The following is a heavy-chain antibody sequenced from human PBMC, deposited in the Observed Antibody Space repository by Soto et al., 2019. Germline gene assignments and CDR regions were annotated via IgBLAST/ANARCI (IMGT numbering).Heavy chain of an antibody. CDR3: ARTWLQANGC. D-gene: IGHD5-12*01. V-gene: IGHV3-30*03. CDR2: ISYDGSNK. Sequence: PGGSMSLSCAASGFAFSSYGMHWVRQAPGKGLEWVAVISYDGSNKYYADSVKVRFTISRDNSKNTLYLQMNSLRAADTAVYYCARTWLQANGCWGQGTLVTVSS. CDR1: GFAFSSYG. J-gene: IGHJ4*02.